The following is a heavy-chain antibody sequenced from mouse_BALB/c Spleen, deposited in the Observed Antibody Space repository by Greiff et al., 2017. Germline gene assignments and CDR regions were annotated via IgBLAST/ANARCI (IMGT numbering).Heavy chain of an antibody. D-gene: IGHD1-1*01. V-gene: IGHV1S81*02. CDR2: INPSNGRT. Sequence: QVQLQQPGAELVKPGASVKLSCKASGYTFTSYWMHWVKQRPGQGLEWIGEINPSNGRTNYNEKFQSKATLTVDKSSSTAYMQLSSLTSEDSAVYYCARSGYYGCIPFAYWGQGTLVTVSA. CDR1: GYTFTSYW. J-gene: IGHJ3*01. CDR3: ARSGYYGCIPFAY.